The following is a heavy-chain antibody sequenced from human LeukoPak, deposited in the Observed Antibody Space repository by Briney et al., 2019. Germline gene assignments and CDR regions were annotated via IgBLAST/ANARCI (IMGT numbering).Heavy chain of an antibody. D-gene: IGHD3-22*01. V-gene: IGHV3-11*01. J-gene: IGHJ4*02. Sequence: GGSLRLSCAASGFTFSDYYMSWIRQAPGKGLEWVSYISSSGSTIYYADSVKGRFTISRDNAKNSLYLQMYSLRAEDTAVYYCARRPAGYYDSSGYSYWGQGTLVTVSS. CDR2: ISSSGSTI. CDR3: ARRPAGYYDSSGYSY. CDR1: GFTFSDYY.